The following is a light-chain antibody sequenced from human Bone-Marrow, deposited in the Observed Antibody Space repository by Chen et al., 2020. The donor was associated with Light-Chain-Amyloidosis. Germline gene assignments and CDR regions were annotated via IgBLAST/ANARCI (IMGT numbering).Light chain of an antibody. V-gene: IGLV3-21*02. J-gene: IGLJ3*02. CDR3: QVWDRSSDRPV. CDR1: NIGSTS. CDR2: DDS. Sequence: SYVLTQPSSVSVAPGQTATIACGGNNIGSTSVHWYQQTPGQAPLLVVYDDSDRPSGIPERLSGSNSGNTATRPRSRVEAGDEADYYCQVWDRSSDRPVFGGGTTLTVL.